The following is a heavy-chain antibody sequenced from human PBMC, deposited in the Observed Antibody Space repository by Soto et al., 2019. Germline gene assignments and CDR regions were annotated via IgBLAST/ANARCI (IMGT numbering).Heavy chain of an antibody. V-gene: IGHV3-23*01. CDR2: ISGSGGST. Sequence: GGSLRLSFAASGFTFSSYAMSWVRQAPGKGLEWVSAISGSGGSTYYADSVKGRFTISRDNSKNTLYLQMNSLRAEDTAVYYCASRITIFGVVIITDGYFDLWGRGTLVTVSS. D-gene: IGHD3-3*01. CDR3: ASRITIFGVVIITDGYFDL. CDR1: GFTFSSYA. J-gene: IGHJ2*01.